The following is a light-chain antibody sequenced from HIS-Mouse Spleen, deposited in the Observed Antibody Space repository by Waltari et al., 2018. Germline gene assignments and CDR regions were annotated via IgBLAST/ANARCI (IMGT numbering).Light chain of an antibody. J-gene: IGLJ3*02. Sequence: SSLIQPASVSWAPGQPVTISCTGTSSDVGSYNLFSWYQQHPGKAPKLMIYEGSKRPSGVSNRFSGSKSGNTASLTISGLQAEDEADYYCCSYAGSSTWVFGGGTKLTVL. CDR3: CSYAGSSTWV. CDR2: EGS. CDR1: SSDVGSYNL. V-gene: IGLV2-23*01.